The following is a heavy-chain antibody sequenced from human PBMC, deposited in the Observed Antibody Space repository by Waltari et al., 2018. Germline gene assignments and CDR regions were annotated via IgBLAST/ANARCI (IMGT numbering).Heavy chain of an antibody. V-gene: IGHV3-9*01. Sequence: EVQLVESGGGLVQPGRSLRLSCAASGFTFDDYAMPWVRHAPGKGLGRAPGKCLEWVSGISWNSGSIGYADSVKGRFTISRDNAKNSLYLQMNSLRAEDTALYYCAKDFLAEYSYGLDYWGQGTLVTVSS. J-gene: IGHJ4*02. CDR2: ISWNSGSI. CDR1: GFTFDDYA. D-gene: IGHD5-18*01. CDR3: AKDFLAEYSYGLDY.